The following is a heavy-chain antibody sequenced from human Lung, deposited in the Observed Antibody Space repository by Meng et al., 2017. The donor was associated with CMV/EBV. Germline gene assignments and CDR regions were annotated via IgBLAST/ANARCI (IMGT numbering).Heavy chain of an antibody. V-gene: IGHV3-9*01. D-gene: IGHD2/OR15-2a*01. CDR3: AKDISFSILGFFDY. CDR2: ISWNSGSI. Sequence: SLRLXXTVSDGSISNYFWSWIRQAPGKGLEWVSGISWNSGSIGYADSVKGRFTVSRDNAKNSLYLQMNSLRAEDTALYYCAKDISFSILGFFDYWGQGTLVTVSS. CDR1: DGSISNYF. J-gene: IGHJ4*02.